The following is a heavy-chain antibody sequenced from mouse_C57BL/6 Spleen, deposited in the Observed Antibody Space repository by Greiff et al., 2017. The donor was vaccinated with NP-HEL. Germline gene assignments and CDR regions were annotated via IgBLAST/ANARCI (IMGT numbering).Heavy chain of an antibody. CDR3: ARQGLRGAMDY. Sequence: EVKLMESGGGLVQPGGSLKLSCAASGFTFSDYYMYWVRQTPEKRLEWVAYISNGGGSTYYPDTVKGRFTISRDNAKNTLYLQMSRLKSEDTAMYYCARQGLRGAMDYWGQGTSVTVSS. D-gene: IGHD2-12*01. CDR1: GFTFSDYY. V-gene: IGHV5-12*01. J-gene: IGHJ4*01. CDR2: ISNGGGST.